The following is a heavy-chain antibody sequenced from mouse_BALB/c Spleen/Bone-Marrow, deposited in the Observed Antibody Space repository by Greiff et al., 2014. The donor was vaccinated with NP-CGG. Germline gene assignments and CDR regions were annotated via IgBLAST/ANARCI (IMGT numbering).Heavy chain of an antibody. Sequence: EVQLVESGGGLVQPGGSGKLSCAAFGFTFSSFAMHWIRQAPEQGLEWVAFISSGSNIIHYAETVKGRITISRDNPKNTLFLQMTSLRAEDTDMYYGGRGDYWGQGTTLTVSA. CDR1: GFTFSSFA. CDR2: ISSGSNII. V-gene: IGHV5-17*02. CDR3: GRGDY. J-gene: IGHJ2*01.